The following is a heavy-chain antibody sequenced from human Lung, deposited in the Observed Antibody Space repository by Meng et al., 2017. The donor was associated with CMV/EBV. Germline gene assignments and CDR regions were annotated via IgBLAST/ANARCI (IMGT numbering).Heavy chain of an antibody. CDR1: GFTFSSYW. D-gene: IGHD2-21*01. Sequence: GESLKISCAASGFTFSSYWMHWVRQAPGKGLVWVSRINSDGSSTSYADSVKGRFTISRDNAKNTLYLQMNSLRAEDTAVYYCARDNSIIADYGMDVWGQGTTVTVSS. CDR3: ARDNSIIADYGMDV. V-gene: IGHV3-74*01. CDR2: INSDGSST. J-gene: IGHJ6*02.